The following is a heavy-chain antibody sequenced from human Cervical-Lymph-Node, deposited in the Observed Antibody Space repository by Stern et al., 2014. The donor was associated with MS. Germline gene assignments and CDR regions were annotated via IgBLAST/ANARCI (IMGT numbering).Heavy chain of an antibody. J-gene: IGHJ4*02. CDR3: SKDYNSGYFDH. Sequence: QLVQSGGDLVQPGGSLRLSCAASGFTFNIYAMNWVRQAPGKGPEWVSTISAGGGNAYYADSVKGRFTISRDNSKNTLFLQINSLRAEDTAVYYCSKDYNSGYFDHWGQGTLVTVSS. CDR1: GFTFNIYA. D-gene: IGHD1-26*01. CDR2: ISAGGGNA. V-gene: IGHV3-23*04.